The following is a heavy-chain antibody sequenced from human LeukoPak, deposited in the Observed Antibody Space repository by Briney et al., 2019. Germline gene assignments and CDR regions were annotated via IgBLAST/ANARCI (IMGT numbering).Heavy chain of an antibody. CDR1: GFTFSSYG. V-gene: IGHV3-23*01. Sequence: GGSLRLSCAASGFTFSSYGMHWVRQAPGKGLESVSVIVGSGGSTSYADSVKGRFTISRDNSKNILYLQMNSLRVEDTAVYYCSKDPPARVTINYYDDGGWGQGTLVTVSS. CDR3: SKDPPARVTINYYDDGG. CDR2: IVGSGGST. D-gene: IGHD3-22*01. J-gene: IGHJ4*02.